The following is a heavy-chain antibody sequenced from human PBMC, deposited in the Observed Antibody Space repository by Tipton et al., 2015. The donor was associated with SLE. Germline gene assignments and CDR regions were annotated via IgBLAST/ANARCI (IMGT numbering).Heavy chain of an antibody. Sequence: TLSLTCTVSGDSIRSSGYFWGWIRQPPGKGLEWIGNIYHSGSTYYNPSLKSRVTISVDTSKNQFSLKLSSVTAADTAMYYCARDSRVVVAARGGFDYWGQGTLVTVSS. J-gene: IGHJ4*02. D-gene: IGHD2-15*01. V-gene: IGHV4-39*07. CDR2: IYHSGST. CDR1: GDSIRSSGYF. CDR3: ARDSRVVVAARGGFDY.